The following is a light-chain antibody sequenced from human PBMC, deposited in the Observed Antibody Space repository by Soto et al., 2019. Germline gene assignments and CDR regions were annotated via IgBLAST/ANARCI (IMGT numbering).Light chain of an antibody. CDR1: QSINSSY. CDR3: QQYGSSSLT. Sequence: EIVLTQSPGTLSLSPGERATLSCRASQSINSSYLAWYQQKPGQAPRLLIYGASSRATGIPDRLSGSGSGTDFTLTISRLEPEDFEVYYCQQYGSSSLTFVQGTKVEIK. CDR2: GAS. J-gene: IGKJ1*01. V-gene: IGKV3-20*01.